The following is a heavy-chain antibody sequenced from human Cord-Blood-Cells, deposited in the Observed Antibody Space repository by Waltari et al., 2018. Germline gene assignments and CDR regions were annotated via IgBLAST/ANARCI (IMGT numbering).Heavy chain of an antibody. CDR3: ARPLELHAFDI. V-gene: IGHV4-39*01. CDR2: IYYSGST. Sequence: QLQLQESGPGLVKPSETLSLTCTVTGGPISSRSYYWGWIRQPPGKGLEWIGSIYYSGSTYYNPSLKSRVTISVDTSKNQFSLKLSSVTAADTAVYYCARPLELHAFDIWGQGTMVTVSS. D-gene: IGHD1-7*01. J-gene: IGHJ3*02. CDR1: GGPISSRSYY.